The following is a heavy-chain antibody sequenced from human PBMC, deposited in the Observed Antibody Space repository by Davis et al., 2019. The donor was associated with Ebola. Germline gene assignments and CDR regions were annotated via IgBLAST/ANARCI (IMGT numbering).Heavy chain of an antibody. D-gene: IGHD4/OR15-4a*01. V-gene: IGHV4-59*08. Sequence: PSETLSLTCTVSGGSISPYYWNWIRQPPGKGLEWIGHIYYHGSTKYNPSLKSRLTISVDPSKNQFSLKLSSVTAADTAVYYWARRVEMTIGGIYNWLDPWGQGTLVTVSS. CDR1: GGSISPYY. CDR2: IYYHGST. CDR3: ARRVEMTIGGIYNWLDP. J-gene: IGHJ5*02.